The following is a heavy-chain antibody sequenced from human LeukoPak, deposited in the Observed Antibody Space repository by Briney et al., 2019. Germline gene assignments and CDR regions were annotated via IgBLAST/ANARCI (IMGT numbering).Heavy chain of an antibody. V-gene: IGHV3-20*04. CDR2: IVRNGGGT. D-gene: IGHD3-10*01. CDR1: GFTLSSYE. J-gene: IGHJ4*02. Sequence: GGSLRLSCAASGFTLSSYEMHWVRQAPGKGLEWVSGIVRNGGGTGYADSVKGRFTISRDNAENSLYLQMNSLRADDTALYYCVRGFRGGPFDYWGQGTLVTVSS. CDR3: VRGFRGGPFDY.